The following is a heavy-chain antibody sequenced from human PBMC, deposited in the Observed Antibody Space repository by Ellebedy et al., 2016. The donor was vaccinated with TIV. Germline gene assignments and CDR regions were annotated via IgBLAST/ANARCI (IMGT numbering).Heavy chain of an antibody. CDR3: ERGVQVGFGVRWGAFDI. Sequence: GESLKISCAGSGFTFSFYWMSWVRQAPGKGPEWVANINKDGSEKFYVDSVKGRFTISRYNAKNSLYLQRNSLRAEDTAVYYCERGVQVGFGVRWGAFDIWGRGTMVTVSS. J-gene: IGHJ3*02. V-gene: IGHV3-7*03. D-gene: IGHD3-10*01. CDR2: INKDGSEK. CDR1: GFTFSFYW.